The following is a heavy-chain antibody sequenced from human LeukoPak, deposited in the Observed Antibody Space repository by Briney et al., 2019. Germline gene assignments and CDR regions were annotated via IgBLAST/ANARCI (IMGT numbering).Heavy chain of an antibody. CDR3: ARSDWFDP. CDR2: IKYDGSST. V-gene: IGHV3-74*01. J-gene: IGHJ5*02. CDR1: GFTLGGYW. Sequence: GDSLRLSCAASGFTLGGYWMHWLRQAPGKGLVWVSRIKYDGSSTTYADSVKGRFTISRDNAKNTLYLQMNSLRAEDTAVYYCARSDWFDPWGQGTLVTVSS.